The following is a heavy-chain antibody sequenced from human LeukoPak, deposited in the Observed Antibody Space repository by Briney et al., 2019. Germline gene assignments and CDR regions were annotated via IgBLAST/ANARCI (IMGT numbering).Heavy chain of an antibody. CDR3: ARDSHYDILTGDGIFDY. V-gene: IGHV1-3*01. J-gene: IGHJ4*02. CDR1: GYTFTSYA. Sequence: GASVKVSCEASGYTFTSYAMHWVRQAPGQRLEWMGWINAGNGNTKYSQKFQGRVTITRDTSASTAYMGLSSLRSEDTAVYYCARDSHYDILTGDGIFDYWGQGTLVTVSS. CDR2: INAGNGNT. D-gene: IGHD3-9*01.